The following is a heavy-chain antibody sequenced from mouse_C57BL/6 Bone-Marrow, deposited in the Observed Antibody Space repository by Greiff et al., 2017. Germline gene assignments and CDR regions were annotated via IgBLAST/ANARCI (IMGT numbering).Heavy chain of an antibody. J-gene: IGHJ2*01. V-gene: IGHV1-63*01. CDR3: ARLEPYYFDY. CDR2: IYPGGGYT. CDR1: GYTFTNYW. Sequence: QVQLQQSGAELVRPGTSVKMSCKASGYTFTNYWIGWAKQRPGHGLEWIGDIYPGGGYTNYNEKFKGKATLTADKSSSPAYMQFSILTSEDSAIYYCARLEPYYFDYWGQGTTLTVSS.